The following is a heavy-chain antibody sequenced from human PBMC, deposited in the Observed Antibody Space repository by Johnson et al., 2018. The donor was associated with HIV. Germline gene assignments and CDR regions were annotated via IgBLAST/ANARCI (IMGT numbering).Heavy chain of an antibody. V-gene: IGHV3-15*01. D-gene: IGHD2-8*01. Sequence: VQLVESGGGVVQPGRSLRLSCIVSRFTFSNYTIHWVRQAPGKGLEWVGRIKSKTDGGTTTSAAPVKGRFTISRDDSKNTLYLQMNSLKTEDTAVYFCTTDRMGCWGQGTMVTVSS. CDR3: TTDRMGC. CDR1: RFTFSNYT. CDR2: IKSKTDGGTT. J-gene: IGHJ3*01.